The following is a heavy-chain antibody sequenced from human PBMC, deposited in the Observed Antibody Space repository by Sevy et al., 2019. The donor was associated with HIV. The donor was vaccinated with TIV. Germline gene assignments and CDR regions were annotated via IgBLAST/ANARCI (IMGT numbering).Heavy chain of an antibody. D-gene: IGHD3-10*01. J-gene: IGHJ6*02. CDR3: AKSYFGSGTSYGMDL. CDR1: GFTFRNFW. Sequence: GGSLRLSCAVSGFTFRNFWMSWVRQAPGKGLEWVANIRQDGSGKYYVDSVRGRFTISRDNAKNSLFLQLNSLGADDTAIYYCAKSYFGSGTSYGMDLWGRGTTVTVSS. CDR2: IRQDGSGK. V-gene: IGHV3-7*01.